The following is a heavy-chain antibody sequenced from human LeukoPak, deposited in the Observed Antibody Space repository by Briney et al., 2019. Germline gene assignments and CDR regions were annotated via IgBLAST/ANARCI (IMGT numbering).Heavy chain of an antibody. J-gene: IGHJ5*02. V-gene: IGHV1-69*13. CDR2: IIPIFGTA. D-gene: IGHD3-22*01. Sequence: SVKVSCKASGGTFSSYAISWVRQDPGQGLEWMGGIIPIFGTANYAQKFQGRVTITADESTSTAYMELSSLRSEDTAVYYCARDYTMVVVVYGGGNWFDPWGQGTLVTVSS. CDR1: GGTFSSYA. CDR3: ARDYTMVVVVYGGGNWFDP.